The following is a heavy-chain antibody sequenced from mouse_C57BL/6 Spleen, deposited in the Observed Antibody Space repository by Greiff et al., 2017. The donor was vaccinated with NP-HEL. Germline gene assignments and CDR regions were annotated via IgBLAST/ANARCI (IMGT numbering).Heavy chain of an antibody. J-gene: IGHJ1*03. Sequence: VQLQQSGPELVKPGASVKISCKASGYTFTDYYMNWVKQSHGKSLEWIGDINPNNGGTSYNQKFKGKATLTVDKSSSTAYMELRSLTSEDSAVYYCARSYYSFGYFDVWGTGTTVTVSS. CDR1: GYTFTDYY. CDR3: ARSYYSFGYFDV. D-gene: IGHD2-12*01. V-gene: IGHV1-26*01. CDR2: INPNNGGT.